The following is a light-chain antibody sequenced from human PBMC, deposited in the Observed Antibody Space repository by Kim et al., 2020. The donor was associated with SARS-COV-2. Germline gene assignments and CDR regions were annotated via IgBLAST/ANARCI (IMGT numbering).Light chain of an antibody. CDR3: RFDDSSLSGSYV. CDR2: GNG. V-gene: IGLV1-40*01. J-gene: IGLJ1*01. CDR1: STNSGRGYE. Sequence: VTSTCTENSTNSGRGYEVHRYRRLPGTAPKHLIYGNGNRPPKVPDRFSGSKSGTSCSLAITGLQAEDEADYCCRFDDSSLSGSYVFGTGSKVTVL.